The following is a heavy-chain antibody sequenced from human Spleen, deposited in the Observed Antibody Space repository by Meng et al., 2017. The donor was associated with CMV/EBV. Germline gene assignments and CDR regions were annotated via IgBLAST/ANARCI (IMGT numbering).Heavy chain of an antibody. J-gene: IGHJ4*02. CDR2: IRSKANSYAT. CDR3: TRLGGEGS. Sequence: DVQLVESGGGLVQPXGSLTLSCAASGFTFSCSAMHWVRQASGKGLEWVGRIRSKANSYATAYAASVKGRFTISRDDSKNTAYLQMNSLKTEDTAVYYCTRLGGEGSRGQGTLVTVSA. V-gene: IGHV3-73*02. D-gene: IGHD1-26*01. CDR1: GFTFSCSA.